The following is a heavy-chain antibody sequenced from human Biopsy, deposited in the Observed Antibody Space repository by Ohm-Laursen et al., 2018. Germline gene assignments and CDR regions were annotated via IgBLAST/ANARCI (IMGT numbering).Heavy chain of an antibody. D-gene: IGHD3-10*01. J-gene: IGHJ3*02. CDR2: VNPSRGAT. CDR3: ARDRMVTIITLVRADTFDI. CDR1: GDTFTDYS. Sequence: ASVKVSCKVSGDTFTDYSLHCVRQAPGQGLEWMGGVNPSRGATNYAQKFQGRVTLTSDTSISTAYIELRRLISHDTAVSFCARDRMVTIITLVRADTFDIWGQGTLVSVSS. V-gene: IGHV1-2*02.